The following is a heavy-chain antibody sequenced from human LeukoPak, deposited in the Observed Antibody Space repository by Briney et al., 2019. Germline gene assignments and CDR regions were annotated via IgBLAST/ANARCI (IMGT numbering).Heavy chain of an antibody. CDR1: GGTFSSYA. J-gene: IGHJ5*02. V-gene: IGHV1-69*04. CDR3: ARLNEQSGSGWFDP. D-gene: IGHD6-19*01. CDR2: IIPILGIA. Sequence: SVKVSCKASGGTFSSYAISWVRQAPGQGLEWMGRIIPILGIANYAQKFQGRVTITADKSTSTVYMELSSLRSEDAAVYYCARLNEQSGSGWFDPWGQGTLVTVSS.